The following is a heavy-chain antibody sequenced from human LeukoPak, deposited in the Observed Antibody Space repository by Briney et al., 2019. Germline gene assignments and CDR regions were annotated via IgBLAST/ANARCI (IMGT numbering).Heavy chain of an antibody. Sequence: SETLSLNCAVYGVSFSGYYWSWIRQPPGKGLEWVGEINHSGSTNYNPSLKSRVNISVDTSKNQFSLKLSSVTAADTAVYYCARGRRPHYDSSGYSFDYWGQGTLVTVSS. D-gene: IGHD3-22*01. V-gene: IGHV4-34*01. J-gene: IGHJ4*02. CDR3: ARGRRPHYDSSGYSFDY. CDR2: INHSGST. CDR1: GVSFSGYY.